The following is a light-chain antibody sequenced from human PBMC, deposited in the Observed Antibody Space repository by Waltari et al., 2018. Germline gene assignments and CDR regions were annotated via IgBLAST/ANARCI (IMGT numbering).Light chain of an antibody. CDR1: HGIRNN. V-gene: IGKV1-27*01. CDR2: ASS. Sequence: DIQMTQSPSSLSASVGDRVTITGRASHGIRNNFCWYQQKPGKVTQLLNYASSTLQAGRPSRFRGSGSGTDFTLTISSLQPEDVATYYCQRYNGALFTFGPGTKVDIK. CDR3: QRYNGALFT. J-gene: IGKJ3*01.